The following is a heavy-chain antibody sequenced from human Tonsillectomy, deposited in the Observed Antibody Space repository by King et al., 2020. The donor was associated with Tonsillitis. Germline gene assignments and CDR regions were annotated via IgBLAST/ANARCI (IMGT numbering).Heavy chain of an antibody. CDR2: TYYSGDT. Sequence: LQLQESGPGLVKPSETLSLTCTVSGGSITSTSYYWGWIRQPPGKRLNWIGSTYYSGDTYYNPSLKSRVTISVDTSKNQFSLNLSSVTAADTAVYYCVSHIGDSSGYYERSPFDYWGQGTLVTVSS. CDR1: GGSITSTSYY. J-gene: IGHJ4*02. V-gene: IGHV4-39*07. CDR3: VSHIGDSSGYYERSPFDY. D-gene: IGHD3-22*01.